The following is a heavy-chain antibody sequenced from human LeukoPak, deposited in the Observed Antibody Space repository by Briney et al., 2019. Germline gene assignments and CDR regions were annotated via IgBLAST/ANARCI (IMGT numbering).Heavy chain of an antibody. J-gene: IGHJ5*02. CDR1: GFTFSSYE. V-gene: IGHV3-48*03. D-gene: IGHD3-10*01. CDR3: AGVTGLWFGESWFDP. Sequence: GGSLRLSCAASGFTFSSYEMNWVRQAPGKGLEWVSYISSSGSTIYYADSVKGRFTISRDNAKNSLYLQMNSLRAEDTAVYYCAGVTGLWFGESWFDPWGQGTLVTVSS. CDR2: ISSSGSTI.